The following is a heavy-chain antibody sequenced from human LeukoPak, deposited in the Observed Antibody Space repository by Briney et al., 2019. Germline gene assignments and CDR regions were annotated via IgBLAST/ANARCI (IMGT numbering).Heavy chain of an antibody. CDR2: IYHSGST. J-gene: IGHJ6*03. D-gene: IGHD3-3*01. CDR3: ASLVLRFLEWLPRSYYYMDV. V-gene: IGHV4-38-2*01. CDR1: GYSISSGYY. Sequence: SETLSLTXAVSGYSISSGYYWDWIRQPPGKGLERIGSIYHSGSTYYNPSLKSRVTISVDTSKNQFSLKLSSVTAADTAVYYCASLVLRFLEWLPRSYYYMDVWGKGTTVTVSS.